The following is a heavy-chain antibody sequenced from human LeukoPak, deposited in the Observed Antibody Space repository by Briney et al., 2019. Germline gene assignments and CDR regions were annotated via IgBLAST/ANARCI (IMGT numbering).Heavy chain of an antibody. Sequence: GGSLRLSCAASGFTFSSYWMSWVRQAPGKGLEWVANIKQDGSEKYYVDSVKGRFTISRDNAKNSLYLQMNSLRAEDTAVYYCARVDDFWSGYYPDYWGQGTLVTVSS. J-gene: IGHJ4*02. D-gene: IGHD3-3*01. CDR1: GFTFSSYW. CDR3: ARVDDFWSGYYPDY. V-gene: IGHV3-7*01. CDR2: IKQDGSEK.